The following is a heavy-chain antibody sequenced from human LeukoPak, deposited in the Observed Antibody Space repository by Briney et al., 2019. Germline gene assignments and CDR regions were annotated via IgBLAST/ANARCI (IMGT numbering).Heavy chain of an antibody. CDR1: GFSLNTPGVC. CDR2: IDWDDTR. V-gene: IGHV2-70*12. Sequence: SGPALLNPTQTLTLTCTFYGFSLNTPGVCGGWIREPPGKALKWLARIDWDDTRHYRPSLKSTLSVSKATSKSKVVLTMSHKDPVDTATYYCAHLFSRDVEKTGSLHCYFDLWGRGTLVTVSS. D-gene: IGHD3-9*01. J-gene: IGHJ2*01. CDR3: AHLFSRDVEKTGSLHCYFDL.